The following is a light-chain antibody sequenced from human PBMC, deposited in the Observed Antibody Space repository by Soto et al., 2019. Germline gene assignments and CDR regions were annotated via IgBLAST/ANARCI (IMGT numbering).Light chain of an antibody. CDR3: HQYASSPLT. CDR1: QSVSSSY. J-gene: IGKJ4*01. Sequence: EIVLTQSPGTLSLSPGERATLSCRASQSVSSSYLAWYQQKPGQAPRLLIYGASSRATGIPDRFSGSGSGTDFTLTISRLEPEDFAVYYCHQYASSPLTVGGGTKVEIK. V-gene: IGKV3-20*01. CDR2: GAS.